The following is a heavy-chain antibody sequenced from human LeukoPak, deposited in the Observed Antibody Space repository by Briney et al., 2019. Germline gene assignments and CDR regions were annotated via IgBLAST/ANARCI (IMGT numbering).Heavy chain of an antibody. CDR1: GGYRSSYY. D-gene: IGHD1-26*01. J-gene: IGHJ4*02. CDR2: IYTSGST. V-gene: IGHV4-4*07. Sequence: SETLSVTRTVSGGYRSSYYWSWIRQPAGKGMEWIGRIYTSGSTNYNASLKSRVSMSVDTSKNQFSLKLSSVTAADTAVFYCARENSGSYREFDYWGKGTLVTVSS. CDR3: ARENSGSYREFDY.